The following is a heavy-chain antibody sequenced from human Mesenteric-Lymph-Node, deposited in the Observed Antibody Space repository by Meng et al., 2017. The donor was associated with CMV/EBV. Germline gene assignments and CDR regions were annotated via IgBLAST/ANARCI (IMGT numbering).Heavy chain of an antibody. CDR2: IYSGGST. J-gene: IGHJ6*02. D-gene: IGHD3-3*01. CDR1: GFTFCTYE. V-gene: IGHV3-66*02. CDR3: ARDRGITIFGVVHQYGMDV. Sequence: GESLKISCAASGFTFCTYEMKWVRQAPGKGLEWVLVIYSGGSTYYADSVKGRFTISRDNSKNTLYLQMNSLRAEDTAVYYCARDRGITIFGVVHQYGMDVWGQGTTVTVSS.